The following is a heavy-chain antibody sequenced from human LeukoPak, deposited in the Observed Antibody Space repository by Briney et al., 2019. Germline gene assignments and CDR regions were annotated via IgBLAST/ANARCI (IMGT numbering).Heavy chain of an antibody. CDR2: ISSSSSYI. J-gene: IGHJ4*02. CDR1: GFTFSSYS. V-gene: IGHV3-21*01. Sequence: GGSLRLSCAASGFTFSSYSMNWVRQAPGKGLEWVSSISSSSSYIYYADSVKGRFTITRDNAKNSLYLQMNSLRAEDTAVYYCARGGYGSGWAEDYWGKGNLVSVSS. D-gene: IGHD6-19*01. CDR3: ARGGYGSGWAEDY.